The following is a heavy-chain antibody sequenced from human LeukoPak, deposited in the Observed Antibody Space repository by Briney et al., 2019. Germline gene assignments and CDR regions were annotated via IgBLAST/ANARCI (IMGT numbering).Heavy chain of an antibody. CDR1: GFTFSSYS. CDR3: ARLGHGSGSYVFYMDV. V-gene: IGHV3-21*04. D-gene: IGHD3-10*01. CDR2: LSGSSSYI. J-gene: IGHJ6*03. Sequence: PGGALRLSCAASGFTFSSYSMNWVRQAPGKGPGGVSSLSGSSSYIYYEDAVTGRFNIPRDNAKNPLHLQMNRLRAEDTALYHCARLGHGSGSYVFYMDVWGKGTTVTISS.